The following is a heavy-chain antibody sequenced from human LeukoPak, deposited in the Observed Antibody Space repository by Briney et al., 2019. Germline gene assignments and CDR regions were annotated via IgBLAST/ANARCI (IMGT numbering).Heavy chain of an antibody. D-gene: IGHD3-22*01. CDR2: IYSGGST. V-gene: IGHV3-53*01. J-gene: IGHJ3*02. CDR3: ARDGFSSGYPYDAFDI. CDR1: GFTVSSNY. Sequence: PGGSLRLSCAASGFTVSSNYMSWVRQAPGKGLEWVSGIYSGGSTYYADSVQGRFTISRDNSKNTLYLQMNSLRAEDTAVYYCARDGFSSGYPYDAFDIWGQGTMVTVSS.